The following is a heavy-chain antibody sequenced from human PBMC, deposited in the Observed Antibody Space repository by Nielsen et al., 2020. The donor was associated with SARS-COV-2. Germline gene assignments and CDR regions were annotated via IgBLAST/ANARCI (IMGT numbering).Heavy chain of an antibody. D-gene: IGHD6-13*01. CDR2: ISYDGSNK. CDR3: ARDGQGQQLVRRYYYYYGMDV. CDR1: GFTFSGYA. J-gene: IGHJ6*02. Sequence: GGSLRLSCAASGFTFSGYAMHWVRQAPGKGLEWVAVISYDGSNKYYADSVKGRFTISRDNSKNTLYLQMNSLRAEDTAVYYCARDGQGQQLVRRYYYYYGMDVWGQGTTVTVSS. V-gene: IGHV3-30*04.